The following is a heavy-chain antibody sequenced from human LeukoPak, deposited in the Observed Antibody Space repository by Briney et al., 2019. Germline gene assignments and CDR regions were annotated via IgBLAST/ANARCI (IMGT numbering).Heavy chain of an antibody. CDR3: ARASVEYYYDSSGFSRGNNWFDP. CDR2: IYTSGST. CDR1: GGSFSGYY. J-gene: IGHJ5*02. V-gene: IGHV4-4*08. Sequence: SETLSLTCAAYGGSFSGYYWSWIRQPPGKGLEWIGRIYTSGSTNYNPSLKSRVTISVDTSKNQFSLKLSSVTAADTAVYYCARASVEYYYDSSGFSRGNNWFDPWGQGTLVTVSS. D-gene: IGHD3-22*01.